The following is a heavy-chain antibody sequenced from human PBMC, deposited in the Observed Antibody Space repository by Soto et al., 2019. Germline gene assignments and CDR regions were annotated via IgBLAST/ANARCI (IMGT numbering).Heavy chain of an antibody. V-gene: IGHV3-74*01. J-gene: IGHJ4*02. D-gene: IGHD3-10*01. CDR2: IYNDGTYS. Sequence: GGSLRLSCAASGFIFKMYWMHWVRQSPGKGLVWISRIYNDGTYSDYADSVRGRFTISRDNVNDTLYLQMNNLRAEDSGLYYCTRGPRPISTGAGAYWGQGTQVTVPQ. CDR3: TRGPRPISTGAGAY. CDR1: GFIFKMYW.